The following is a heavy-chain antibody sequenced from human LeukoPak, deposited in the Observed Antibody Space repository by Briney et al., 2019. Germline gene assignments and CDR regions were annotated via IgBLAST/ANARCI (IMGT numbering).Heavy chain of an antibody. CDR1: GGSISSYY. D-gene: IGHD3-9*01. J-gene: IGHJ5*02. Sequence: SETLSLTCTVSGGSISSYYWSWIRQPPGKGLEWIGYIYYSGSTNYNPSLKSRATISVDTSKNQFSLKLSSVTAADTAVYYCARDILTGYSNWFDPWGQGTLVTVSS. V-gene: IGHV4-59*01. CDR2: IYYSGST. CDR3: ARDILTGYSNWFDP.